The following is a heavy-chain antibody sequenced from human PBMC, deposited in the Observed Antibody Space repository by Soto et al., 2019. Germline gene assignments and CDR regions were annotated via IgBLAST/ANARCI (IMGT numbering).Heavy chain of an antibody. J-gene: IGHJ5*02. Sequence: GASVKVSCKASGYTFTSYGISWVRQAPGQGLEWMGWISAYNGNTNYAQKLQGRVTMTTDTSTSTAYMELRSLRSDDTAVYYCAGVFYYDSRMGWFDPWGQGTLVTVSS. V-gene: IGHV1-18*01. CDR2: ISAYNGNT. CDR3: AGVFYYDSRMGWFDP. D-gene: IGHD3-22*01. CDR1: GYTFTSYG.